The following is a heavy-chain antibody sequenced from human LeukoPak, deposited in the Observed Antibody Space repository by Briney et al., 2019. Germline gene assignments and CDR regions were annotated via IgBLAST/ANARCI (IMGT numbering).Heavy chain of an antibody. Sequence: GGSLRLSCAASGFTFSSYAMHWVRQAPGKGLEWVAVISYDGSNKYYADSVKGRFTISRDNSKNTLYLQMNSLRAEDTAVYYCDAFDIWGQGTMVTVSS. V-gene: IGHV3-30*04. CDR3: DAFDI. CDR1: GFTFSSYA. J-gene: IGHJ3*02. CDR2: ISYDGSNK.